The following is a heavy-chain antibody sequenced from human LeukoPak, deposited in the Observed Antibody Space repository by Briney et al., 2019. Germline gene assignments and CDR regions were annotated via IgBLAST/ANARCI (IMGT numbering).Heavy chain of an antibody. J-gene: IGHJ4*02. D-gene: IGHD3-10*01. CDR2: IAHHGNNK. Sequence: GGSLRLSCDASGFTFSSSALHWVRQGPGRGLEWVAYIAHHGNNKYYADSVKGRFTISIDNSKGSLYLQMNSLRADDTAVYYCAKDGSSSCTDWGQGTLVRVSS. CDR3: AKDGSSSCTD. V-gene: IGHV3-30*02. CDR1: GFTFSSSA.